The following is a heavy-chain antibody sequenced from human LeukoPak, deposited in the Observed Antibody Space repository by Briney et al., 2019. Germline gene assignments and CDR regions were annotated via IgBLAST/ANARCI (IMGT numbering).Heavy chain of an antibody. CDR2: MYYSGSS. Sequence: SETLSLTCNVSGGSISSSSYYWGWIRQPPGKGLEWIGSMYYSGSSYYNPSLKSRVTISVDTSKNQFSLKLSSVTAADTAVYYCARQFLWFGPSGFDPWGQGTLVTVSS. D-gene: IGHD3-10*01. V-gene: IGHV4-39*01. J-gene: IGHJ5*02. CDR1: GGSISSSSYY. CDR3: ARQFLWFGPSGFDP.